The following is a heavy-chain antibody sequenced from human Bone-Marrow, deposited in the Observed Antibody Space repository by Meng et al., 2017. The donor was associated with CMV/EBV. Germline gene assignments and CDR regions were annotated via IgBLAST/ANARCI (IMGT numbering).Heavy chain of an antibody. Sequence: GGSLRLSCAASGFTFTTYSMNWVRQAPGEGLEWVSYITGSSSTINYADSVKGRFTISRDNAKNLLYLQLNSLRTEDTAVYYCATSWGTFDNWGQGTQVTVSS. D-gene: IGHD3-16*01. CDR3: ATSWGTFDN. V-gene: IGHV3-48*04. CDR1: GFTFTTYS. J-gene: IGHJ1*01. CDR2: ITGSSSTI.